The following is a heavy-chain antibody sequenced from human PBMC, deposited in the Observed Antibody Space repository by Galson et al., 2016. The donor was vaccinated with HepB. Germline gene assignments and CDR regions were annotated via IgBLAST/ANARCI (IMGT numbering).Heavy chain of an antibody. CDR1: GGSINKYY. D-gene: IGHD1-26*01. CDR3: ARGPSGSSFVTDYHYYMGV. J-gene: IGHJ6*03. Sequence: SETLSLTCSVSGGSINKYYWSWIRQSPEKGLEWIGFIYYSGSTNSNPSLKRRVTISVDQSKNQFSLKLTSVTAADSAVYYCARGPSGSSFVTDYHYYMGVWGKGTTVTISS. CDR2: IYYSGST. V-gene: IGHV4-59*01.